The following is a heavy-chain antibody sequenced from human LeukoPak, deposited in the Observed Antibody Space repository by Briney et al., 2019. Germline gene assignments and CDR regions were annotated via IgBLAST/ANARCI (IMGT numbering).Heavy chain of an antibody. J-gene: IGHJ3*02. CDR2: VSYLGDDQ. CDR1: GFTFSSYG. CDR3: ARPRGSYYRDAFDI. Sequence: GGSLRLSCAASGFTFSSYGIHWVRQSPGKGLEWVAVVSYLGDDQFYAESVKGRFTISRDNAKNSLYLQMNSLRDEDTAVYYCARPRGSYYRDAFDIWGQGTVVTVSS. D-gene: IGHD1-26*01. V-gene: IGHV3-30*03.